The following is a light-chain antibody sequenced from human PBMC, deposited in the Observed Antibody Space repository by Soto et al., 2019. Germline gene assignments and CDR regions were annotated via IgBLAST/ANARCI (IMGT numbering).Light chain of an antibody. CDR1: TSDVGGYKY. V-gene: IGLV2-14*01. CDR2: EVS. Sequence: QSALTQPASVSGSPGQSITISCTGTTSDVGGYKYVSWYQHHPGKAPKLMIYEVSYRPSGVSNRFSGSKSGNTASLTISGLQAEDEADYYFSSYTSSSSYVFGTGTKLTVL. CDR3: SSYTSSSSYV. J-gene: IGLJ1*01.